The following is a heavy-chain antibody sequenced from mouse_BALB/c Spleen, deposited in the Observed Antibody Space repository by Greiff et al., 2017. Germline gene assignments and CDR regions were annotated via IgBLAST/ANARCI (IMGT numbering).Heavy chain of an antibody. CDR3: ARSEDYGSSYGFAY. Sequence: EVNLVESGGGLVQPGGSLKLSCAASGFTFSSFGMHWVRQAPEKGLEWVAYISSGSSTLYYADTVKGRFTISRDNPKNTLFLQMTSLRSEDTAMYYCARSEDYGSSYGFAYWGQGTLVTVSA. CDR1: GFTFSSFG. D-gene: IGHD1-1*01. J-gene: IGHJ3*01. CDR2: ISSGSSTL. V-gene: IGHV5-17*02.